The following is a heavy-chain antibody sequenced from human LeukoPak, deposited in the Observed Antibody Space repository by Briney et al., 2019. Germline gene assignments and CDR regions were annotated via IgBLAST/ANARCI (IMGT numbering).Heavy chain of an antibody. J-gene: IGHJ5*02. CDR1: GFTFDDYA. CDR2: ISWNSGSI. D-gene: IGHD1-26*01. Sequence: GRSLRLSCAASGFTFDDYAMHWARQAPGKGLEWVSGISWNSGSIGYADSVKGRFTISRDNAKNSLYLQMNSLRAEDTALYYCAKVGAENWFDPWGQGTLVTVSS. V-gene: IGHV3-9*01. CDR3: AKVGAENWFDP.